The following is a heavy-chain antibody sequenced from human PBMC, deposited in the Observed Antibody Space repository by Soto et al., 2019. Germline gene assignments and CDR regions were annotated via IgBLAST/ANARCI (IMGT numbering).Heavy chain of an antibody. CDR3: AGGVVPAAMAVYYYGMDV. Sequence: QVQLVQSGAEVKKPGSSVKVSCKASGGTFSSYAISWVRQAPGQGLEWMGGIIPIFGTANYAQKFQGRVTITADKSTSTAYMELSSLRSEDTAVYYWAGGVVPAAMAVYYYGMDVWGQGTTVTVSS. J-gene: IGHJ6*02. D-gene: IGHD2-2*01. V-gene: IGHV1-69*06. CDR2: IIPIFGTA. CDR1: GGTFSSYA.